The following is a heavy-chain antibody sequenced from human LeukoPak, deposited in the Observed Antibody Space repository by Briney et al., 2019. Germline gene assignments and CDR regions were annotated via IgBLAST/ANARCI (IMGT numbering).Heavy chain of an antibody. J-gene: IGHJ4*02. CDR3: AKDGVTYYDILTGYYPFDY. Sequence: GRSLRLSCAASGFTFSTYGMHWVRQAPGNGLEWVAVISYDGSNKYYADSVKGRFTVSRDNAKNSLFLQMNSLRAEDTAVYYCAKDGVTYYDILTGYYPFDYWGQGTLVTVSS. D-gene: IGHD3-9*01. CDR1: GFTFSTYG. V-gene: IGHV3-30*18. CDR2: ISYDGSNK.